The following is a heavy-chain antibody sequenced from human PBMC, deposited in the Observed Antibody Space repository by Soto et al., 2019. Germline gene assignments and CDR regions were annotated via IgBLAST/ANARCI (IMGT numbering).Heavy chain of an antibody. V-gene: IGHV4-59*01. J-gene: IGHJ4*02. CDR3: ARAHAPTLPFDY. Sequence: PSETLSLTCTGSGGSIRNVYWSWIRQPPGKGLEWIGFIFHSGNAKYNPSLKSRVTMSVDTSKNQFSLSLDSVTAADTAVYFCARAHAPTLPFDYWGQGTLVTVSS. CDR1: GGSIRNVY. D-gene: IGHD2-15*01. CDR2: IFHSGNA.